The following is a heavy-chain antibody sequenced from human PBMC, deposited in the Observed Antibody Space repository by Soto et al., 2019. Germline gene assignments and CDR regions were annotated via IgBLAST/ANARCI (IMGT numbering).Heavy chain of an antibody. CDR1: GYSFTSYW. J-gene: IGHJ6*02. V-gene: IGHV5-10-1*01. D-gene: IGHD6-13*01. CDR3: ARQGAIAAAGRGSDYYYYYGMDV. Sequence: GESLKISCKGSGYSFTSYWISWVRQMPGKGLEWMGRIDPSDSYTNYSPSFQGHVTISADKSISTAYLQWSSLKASDTAMYYCARQGAIAAAGRGSDYYYYYGMDVWGQGTTVTVSS. CDR2: IDPSDSYT.